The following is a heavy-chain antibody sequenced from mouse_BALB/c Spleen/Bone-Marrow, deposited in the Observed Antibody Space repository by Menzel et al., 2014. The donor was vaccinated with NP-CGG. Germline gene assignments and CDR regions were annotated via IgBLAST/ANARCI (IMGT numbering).Heavy chain of an antibody. J-gene: IGHJ3*01. CDR1: GFSLTSYG. V-gene: IGHV2-9*02. CDR2: IWAGGST. CDR3: ARDRGGSY. Sequence: VMLVESGPGLVAPSQSLSITCTVSGFSLTSYGVHWVRQPPGKGLEWLGVIWAGGSTNYNSALMSRLSISKDNSKSQVFLKMNSLQTDDTAKYYCARDRGGSYWGQGTLVTVSA.